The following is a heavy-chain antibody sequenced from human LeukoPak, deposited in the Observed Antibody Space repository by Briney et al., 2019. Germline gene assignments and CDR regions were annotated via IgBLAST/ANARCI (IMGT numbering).Heavy chain of an antibody. J-gene: IGHJ4*02. CDR1: GGSVSSGIYY. V-gene: IGHV4-61*01. D-gene: IGHD2-15*01. Sequence: SETLSLTCTVSGGSVSSGIYYWSWIRQPPGKGLDWIGYIYYSGSTNYNPSLKSRVTISVDTSKNQFSLKLSSVTAADTAVYYCARDRISLQAFDYWGQGTLVTVSS. CDR2: IYYSGST. CDR3: ARDRISLQAFDY.